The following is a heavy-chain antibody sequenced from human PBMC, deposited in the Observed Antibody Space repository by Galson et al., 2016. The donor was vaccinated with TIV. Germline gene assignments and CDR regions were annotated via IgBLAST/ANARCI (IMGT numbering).Heavy chain of an antibody. CDR1: GYRFTNSW. V-gene: IGHV5-10-1*01. Sequence: QSGAEVKKPGESLTISCKTSGYRFTNSWISWVRHVPGKGREWVGGISPSDGYTNYGPSFQGHVTISTDKSISTSYLQWSSLTASDSAIYYCARQTPLTDAFDIWGPGTLVSVSS. CDR3: ARQTPLTDAFDI. D-gene: IGHD1-14*01. J-gene: IGHJ3*02. CDR2: ISPSDGYT.